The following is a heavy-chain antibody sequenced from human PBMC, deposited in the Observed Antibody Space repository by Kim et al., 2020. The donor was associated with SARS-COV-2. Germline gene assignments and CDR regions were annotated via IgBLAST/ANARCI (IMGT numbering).Heavy chain of an antibody. CDR1: GGSISGYY. CDR3: VRANYFDY. Sequence: SETLSLTCAVSGGSISGYYWSWMRQPPGKGLEWLGNIYYSGSSNYNPSLKSRVTISLDTPKNQFSLKLTSVTAADTAVYYCVRANYFDYWGQGTLVTVSS. CDR2: IYYSGSS. J-gene: IGHJ4*02. V-gene: IGHV4-59*01.